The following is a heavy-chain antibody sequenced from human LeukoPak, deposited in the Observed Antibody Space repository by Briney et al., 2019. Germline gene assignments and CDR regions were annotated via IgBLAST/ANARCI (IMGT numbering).Heavy chain of an antibody. J-gene: IGHJ4*02. CDR2: ISYDGTHK. Sequence: GGSLRLSCAASGFTLSGYDMHWVRQAPGKGLEWVTVISYDGTHKFYADPVKGRFTISRDNSKNTLYLQMNSLSAEDTAVYYCASRHGSGSHIDYWGQGTLVTVSS. V-gene: IGHV3-30*19. CDR1: GFTLSGYD. D-gene: IGHD3-10*01. CDR3: ASRHGSGSHIDY.